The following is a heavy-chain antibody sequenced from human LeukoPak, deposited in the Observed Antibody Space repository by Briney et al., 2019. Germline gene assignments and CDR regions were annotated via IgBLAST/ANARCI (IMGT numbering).Heavy chain of an antibody. CDR1: GFTFSSYS. CDR2: ISSSSSYI. CDR3: ARDLPITIPDAFDI. J-gene: IGHJ3*02. D-gene: IGHD3-3*01. V-gene: IGHV3-21*01. Sequence: PGGSLRLSCAASGFTFSSYSMNWVRQAPGKGLEWVSSISSSSSYIYYADSVKGRFTISRDNAKNSLYLQMNSLRAEDTAVYYCARDLPITIPDAFDIWGQGTMVTVSS.